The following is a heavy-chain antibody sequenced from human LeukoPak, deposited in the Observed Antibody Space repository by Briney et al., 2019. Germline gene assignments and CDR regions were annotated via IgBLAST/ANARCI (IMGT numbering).Heavy chain of an antibody. CDR1: GGSLSTYY. Sequence: SETLSLTCTVSGGSLSTYYWNWIRQPPGKGLEWIAYMYYSGSTYYNPSLKSRVTMSADTSKNQLFLKLSSVTAADTAVYYCARPYYYDSRIDPWGQGILVTVSS. V-gene: IGHV4-59*08. CDR2: MYYSGST. J-gene: IGHJ5*02. D-gene: IGHD3-22*01. CDR3: ARPYYYDSRIDP.